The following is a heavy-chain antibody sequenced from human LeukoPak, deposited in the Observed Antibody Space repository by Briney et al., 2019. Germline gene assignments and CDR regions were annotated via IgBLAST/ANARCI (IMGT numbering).Heavy chain of an antibody. CDR2: ISSSSSYI. CDR3: ASSPPPPYYYDSSSYGMDV. V-gene: IGHV3-21*01. J-gene: IGHJ6*02. Sequence: GGSLRLSCVASGFSFSIYRMNWVRHGPGKGLEWVSSISSSSSYIYYADSVKGRFTISRDNAKNSLYLQMYSLRAEDTAVYYCASSPPPPYYYDSSSYGMDVWGQGTTVTVSS. D-gene: IGHD3-22*01. CDR1: GFSFSIYR.